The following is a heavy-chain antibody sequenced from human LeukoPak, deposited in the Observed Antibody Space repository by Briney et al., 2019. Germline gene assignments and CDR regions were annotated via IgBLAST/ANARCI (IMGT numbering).Heavy chain of an antibody. V-gene: IGHV4-61*01. CDR1: GGSISSGSYY. CDR2: IYYTGST. Sequence: SETLSLTCTVSGGSISSGSYYWSWIRQPPGKGLEWIGYIYYTGSTNSNPSLKSRLTISLDTSKKHFSLKLSSVTAADTAIYYCASSYFYDGNRYFDYWGQGALVTVSS. D-gene: IGHD3-22*01. J-gene: IGHJ4*02. CDR3: ASSYFYDGNRYFDY.